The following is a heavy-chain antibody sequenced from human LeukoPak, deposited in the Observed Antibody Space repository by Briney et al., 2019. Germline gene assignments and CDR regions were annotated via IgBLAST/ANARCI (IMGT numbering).Heavy chain of an antibody. CDR3: AREPYYYDSSGYYQSYYFDY. CDR1: GGTFSSYA. CDR2: IIPIFGTA. Sequence: ASVKVSCKASGGTFSSYAISWVRQAPGQGLEWMGGIIPIFGTANYAQKFQGRVTITADESTSTAYMELSSLRSEDTAVYYCAREPYYYDSSGYYQSYYFDYWGQGTLVTVSS. V-gene: IGHV1-69*13. J-gene: IGHJ4*02. D-gene: IGHD3-22*01.